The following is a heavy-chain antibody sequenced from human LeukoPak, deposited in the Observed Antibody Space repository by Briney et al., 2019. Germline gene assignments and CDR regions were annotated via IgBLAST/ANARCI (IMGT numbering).Heavy chain of an antibody. D-gene: IGHD6-13*01. CDR3: ARVDAAGNAFDI. V-gene: IGHV4-39*01. J-gene: IGHJ3*02. Sequence: SETLSLSCTVSGVSISSSSYYWGWIRQPQGKGLEWIGSIYYSGSTYYNPSLKSRVTISVDTSKNQFSLKLSSVSAADTAVYYCARVDAAGNAFDIWGQGTMVTVSS. CDR1: GVSISSSSYY. CDR2: IYYSGST.